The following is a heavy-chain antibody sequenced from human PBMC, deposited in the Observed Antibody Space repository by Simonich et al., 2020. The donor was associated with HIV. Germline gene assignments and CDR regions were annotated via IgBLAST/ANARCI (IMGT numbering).Heavy chain of an antibody. V-gene: IGHV3-15*01. CDR2: IKSQTDWGTT. J-gene: IGHJ6*03. CDR1: GFTFNNAW. Sequence: EVQLVESGGGLVKPGGSLRLSCAASGFTFNNAWMSWVCQAPGKGLEWVGHIKSQTDWGTTNYAAPVKGRFTISRDDSKNTLYLQMNSLKTEDTAVYYCTTDPTHKYSGSYLGVYYYYYMDVWGKGTTVTVSS. CDR3: TTDPTHKYSGSYLGVYYYYYMDV. D-gene: IGHD1-26*01.